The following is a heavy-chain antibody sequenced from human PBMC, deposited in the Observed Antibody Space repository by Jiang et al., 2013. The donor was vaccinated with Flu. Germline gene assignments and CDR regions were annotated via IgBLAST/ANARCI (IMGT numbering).Heavy chain of an antibody. CDR3: ARAEYQLAYFDY. Sequence: GLVKPSQTLSLTCTVSGGSISSGDYYWSWIRQPPGKGLEWIGYIYYSGSTHYNPSLKSRVTISVDTSKNQFSLKLSSVTAADTAVYYCARAEYQLAYFDYWGQGTLVTVAS. J-gene: IGHJ4*02. D-gene: IGHD2-2*01. V-gene: IGHV4-30-4*01. CDR2: IYYSGST. CDR1: GGSISSGDYY.